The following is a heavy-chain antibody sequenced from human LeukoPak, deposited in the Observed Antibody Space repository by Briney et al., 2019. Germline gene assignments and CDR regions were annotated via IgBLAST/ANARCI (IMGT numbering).Heavy chain of an antibody. D-gene: IGHD5-24*01. Sequence: SETLSLTCTVSGDSISTYYWSWIRQPPGKGLEWIGYIYYRVTSDYNPSLKSRVTMSVDMSTRQISLKLSSVTAADTAVYYCASTRERWLQSGVSGGFDIWGQGTMVTVSS. CDR3: ASTRERWLQSGVSGGFDI. CDR1: GDSISTYY. J-gene: IGHJ3*02. CDR2: IYYRVTS. V-gene: IGHV4-59*01.